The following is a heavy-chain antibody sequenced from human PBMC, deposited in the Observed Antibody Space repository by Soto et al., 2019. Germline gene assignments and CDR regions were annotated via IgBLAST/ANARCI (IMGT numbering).Heavy chain of an antibody. Sequence: SETLSLTCTVSGGSIRNYYCSGIRHPAGKGLEWIWRIYTSGNTNYNPSVKGRVTMSVDMSKNQFSLKLSSVAAADTAVYYCARDGNGDNGRAFDPWGQGTLVTVSS. D-gene: IGHD4-17*01. V-gene: IGHV4-4*07. CDR3: ARDGNGDNGRAFDP. CDR1: GGSIRNYY. CDR2: IYTSGNT. J-gene: IGHJ5*02.